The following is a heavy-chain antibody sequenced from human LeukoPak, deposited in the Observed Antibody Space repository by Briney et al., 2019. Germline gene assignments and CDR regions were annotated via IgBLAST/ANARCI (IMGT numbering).Heavy chain of an antibody. CDR1: GFTFDGYA. CDR3: AKDGSSHSNMLTAYDY. J-gene: IGHJ4*02. V-gene: IGHV3-9*01. D-gene: IGHD3-16*01. Sequence: PGGSLRLSCVASGFTFDGYAMHWVRQAPGKGLEWVSAMSWNGDNIAYADSVKGRFTISRDNAKNSLYLQMNSLRPEDTALYYCAKDGSSHSNMLTAYDYWGRGTLVTVSS. CDR2: MSWNGDNI.